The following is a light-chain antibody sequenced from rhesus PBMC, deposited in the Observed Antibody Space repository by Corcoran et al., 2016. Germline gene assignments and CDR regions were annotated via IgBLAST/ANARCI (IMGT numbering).Light chain of an antibody. CDR3: LQYRSSPFT. CDR1: QSISSW. CDR2: TAS. Sequence: DIQMTQSPSSLSASVGDTVTITCRASQSISSWLDWYQQKPGKAPKLLIYTASSLQSGVPSRFSGSGSGTEFTLTISSLQPEDFATYYCLQYRSSPFTFGPGTKLDIK. V-gene: IGKV1-22*01. J-gene: IGKJ3*01.